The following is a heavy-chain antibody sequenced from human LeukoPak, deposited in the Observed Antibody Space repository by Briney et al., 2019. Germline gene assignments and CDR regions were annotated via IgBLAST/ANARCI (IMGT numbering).Heavy chain of an antibody. CDR2: ITGNGGST. CDR3: ASSPTGTTAYYYYYAMDV. Sequence: GGSLRLSCAASGFIFTTYTMHWVRQAPGKGLEYVSAITGNGGSTYYADSVKGRFTISRDNSKNTLYLQMNSLRAEDTAVYYCASSPTGTTAYYYYYAMDVWGRGTTVTVSS. CDR1: GFIFTTYT. J-gene: IGHJ6*02. D-gene: IGHD1-1*01. V-gene: IGHV3-64*02.